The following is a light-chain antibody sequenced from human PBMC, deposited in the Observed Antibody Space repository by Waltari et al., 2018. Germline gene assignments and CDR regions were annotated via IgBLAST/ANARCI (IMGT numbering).Light chain of an antibody. CDR2: WAS. V-gene: IGKV4-1*01. J-gene: IGKJ5*01. CDR3: QQYYSTPPT. CDR1: QTLLYSSNNKNY. Sequence: DIVMTQSPDYLAVSLGERATINCKSIQTLLYSSNNKNYLAWYQQKPGQPPKLLIYWASARESGVPDRFSGSGSGTDFTLTISSLQAEDVAVYYCQQYYSTPPTFGQGTRLEIK.